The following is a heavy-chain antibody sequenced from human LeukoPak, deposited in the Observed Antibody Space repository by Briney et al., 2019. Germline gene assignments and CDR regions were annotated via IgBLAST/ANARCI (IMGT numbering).Heavy chain of an antibody. CDR1: GGSFSGYY. CDR3: ARSYYDSSGYYYQFWYFDY. V-gene: IGHV4-34*01. D-gene: IGHD3-22*01. CDR2: INHSGST. J-gene: IGHJ4*02. Sequence: PSETLSLTCAVYGGSFSGYYWSWIRQPPGKGLEWIGEINHSGSTNYNPSLKSRVTISVDTSKNQFSLKLSSVTAADTAVYYCARSYYDSSGYYYQFWYFDYWGQGTLVTVSS.